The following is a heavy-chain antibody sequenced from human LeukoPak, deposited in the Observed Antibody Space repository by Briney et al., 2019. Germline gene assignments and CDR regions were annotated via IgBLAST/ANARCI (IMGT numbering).Heavy chain of an antibody. V-gene: IGHV3-23*01. CDR1: GFTFSSYA. CDR2: ISGSGGST. Sequence: PGGSLRLSCAASGFTFSSYAMSWVRQAPGKGLEWVSAISGSGGSTYYADSVKGRFTISRDNSKNTLYLQMNSLRAEDTAVYYCAYSLYYYYYGMDVWGQGTTVTVSS. J-gene: IGHJ6*02. CDR3: AYSLYYYYYGMDV. D-gene: IGHD2-15*01.